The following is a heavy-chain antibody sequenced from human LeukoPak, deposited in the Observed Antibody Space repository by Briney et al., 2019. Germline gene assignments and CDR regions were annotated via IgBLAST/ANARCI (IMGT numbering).Heavy chain of an antibody. D-gene: IGHD7-27*01. V-gene: IGHV3-23*01. Sequence: GGSLRLSCAASGFTFSSYAMSWVRQAPGKGLEWVSAISGSGGSTYYADSVKGRFTISRDNSKNTLYVQMNSLRAEDTAIYYCAKASSNWGKFNLDYWGQGTLVTVSS. CDR2: ISGSGGST. CDR1: GFTFSSYA. J-gene: IGHJ4*02. CDR3: AKASSNWGKFNLDY.